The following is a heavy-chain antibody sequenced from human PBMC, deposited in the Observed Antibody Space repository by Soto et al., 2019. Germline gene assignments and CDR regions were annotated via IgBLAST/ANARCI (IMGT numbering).Heavy chain of an antibody. CDR2: IYHGLTI. V-gene: IGHV4-34*01. Sequence: WETLSLTCAVYSVSFSGSYWSWIRQPPGKGLEWIGEIYHGLTIVYNPSLKSRVTISGDSSKNQFSLKLSSVTAADTAVYYCASQGRYYFDDWGPGPWVPVSS. CDR1: SVSFSGSY. J-gene: IGHJ4*02. CDR3: ASQGRYYFDD.